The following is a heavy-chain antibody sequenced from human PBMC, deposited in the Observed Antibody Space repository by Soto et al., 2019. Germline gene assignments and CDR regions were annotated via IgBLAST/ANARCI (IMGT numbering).Heavy chain of an antibody. CDR3: AKEKDYDYVWGSYRYTSDY. CDR1: GFTFSSYA. Sequence: EVQLLESGGGLVQPGGSLRLSCAASGFTFSSYAMSWVRQAPGKGLEWVSAISGSGSTYYADPVKGRFTISRDNSKNTLYLQMNSLRAEDTAVYYCAKEKDYDYVWGSYRYTSDYWGQGTLVTVSS. J-gene: IGHJ4*02. V-gene: IGHV3-23*01. D-gene: IGHD3-16*02. CDR2: ISGSGST.